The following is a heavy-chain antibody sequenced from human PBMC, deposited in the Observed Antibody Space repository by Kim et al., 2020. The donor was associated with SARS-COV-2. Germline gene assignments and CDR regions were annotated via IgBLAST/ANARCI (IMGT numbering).Heavy chain of an antibody. CDR2: IYYSGST. CDR3: ARAGTYYDILTGLFDY. Sequence: SETLSLTCTVSGGSISSYYWSWIRQPPGKGLEWIGYIYYSGSTNYNPSLKSRVTISVDTSKNQFSLKLSSVTAADTAVYYCARAGTYYDILTGLFDYWGQGTLVTVSS. J-gene: IGHJ4*02. CDR1: GGSISSYY. D-gene: IGHD3-9*01. V-gene: IGHV4-59*01.